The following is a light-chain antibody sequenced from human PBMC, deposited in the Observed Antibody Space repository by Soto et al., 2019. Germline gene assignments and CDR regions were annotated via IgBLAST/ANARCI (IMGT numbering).Light chain of an antibody. CDR2: GAS. V-gene: IGKV3-20*01. CDR1: QSVGSSY. Sequence: EIVLTQSPGTLSLSPGERATLSCRASQSVGSSYLAWYQQKPGQAPRLLIYGASSRATGTPDRFSGSGSGKDFTLTISRMEPEDFAVYYCQQYGSLYTFGKGTKLEIK. CDR3: QQYGSLYT. J-gene: IGKJ2*01.